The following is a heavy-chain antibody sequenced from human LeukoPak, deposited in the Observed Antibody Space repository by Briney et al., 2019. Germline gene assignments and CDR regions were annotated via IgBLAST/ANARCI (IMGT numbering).Heavy chain of an antibody. CDR2: INPNSGGT. Sequence: GASVKVSCKASGYTFTGYYMHWVRQAPGQRLEWMGRINPNSGGTNYAQKFQGRVTMTRDTSISTAYMELSRLTSDDTAVYYCAREENCSGGSCYYYWGQGTLVTVSS. D-gene: IGHD2-15*01. CDR1: GYTFTGYY. V-gene: IGHV1-2*06. CDR3: AREENCSGGSCYYY. J-gene: IGHJ4*02.